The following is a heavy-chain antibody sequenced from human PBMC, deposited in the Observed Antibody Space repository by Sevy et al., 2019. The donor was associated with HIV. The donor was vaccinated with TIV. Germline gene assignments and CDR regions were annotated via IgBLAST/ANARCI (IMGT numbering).Heavy chain of an antibody. Sequence: GGSLRLSCAASGFTFSSYAMTWVRQAPGKGLEWVSSISSSSRTIYYADSVKGRFTISRDNAKNSLYLQMNSLSAEDTALYYCARVSSATPNYDFWSGYFSWGQGTLVTVSS. V-gene: IGHV3-48*01. CDR3: ARVSSATPNYDFWSGYFS. CDR1: GFTFSSYA. CDR2: ISSSSRTI. J-gene: IGHJ5*02. D-gene: IGHD3-3*01.